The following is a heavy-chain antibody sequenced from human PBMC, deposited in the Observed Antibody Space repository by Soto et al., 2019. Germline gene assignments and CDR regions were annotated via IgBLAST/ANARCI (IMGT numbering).Heavy chain of an antibody. D-gene: IGHD6-6*01. CDR2: ISIRGGDE. CDR1: GFTFSSYA. V-gene: IGHV3-30*03. Sequence: QMQLVESGGGVVQHGKSLRLSCAASGFTFSSYAMHWARQAPGKGLEWVTVISIRGGDEYYAESVRGRFTISRDDSKNTLYLQMDSLRVEDTAVYYCARGTIVARQHLDYWGQGTLVTVSS. J-gene: IGHJ4*02. CDR3: ARGTIVARQHLDY.